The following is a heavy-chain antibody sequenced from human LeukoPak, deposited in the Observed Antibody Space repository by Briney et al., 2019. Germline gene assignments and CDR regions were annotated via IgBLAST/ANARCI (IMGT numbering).Heavy chain of an antibody. CDR1: EYTFTGYY. CDR2: INPNGGDT. Sequence: ASVKVSCKASEYTFTGYYIHWVRQAPGQGPECLRWINPNGGDTEYAQKFQGRVTMTRDTSISTAYMELRSLGSDDTAVYYCARGKRIAARPQYFFFMDVWGKGTTVTVSS. CDR3: ARGKRIAARPQYFFFMDV. J-gene: IGHJ6*03. D-gene: IGHD6-6*01. V-gene: IGHV1-2*02.